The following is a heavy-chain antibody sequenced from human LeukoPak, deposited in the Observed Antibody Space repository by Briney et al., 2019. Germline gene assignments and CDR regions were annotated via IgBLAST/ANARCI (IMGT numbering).Heavy chain of an antibody. CDR1: GFTFDDYA. J-gene: IGHJ6*02. V-gene: IGHV3-9*01. CDR2: ISWNSGTI. CDR3: AKAVDQLLYNYYYAMDV. Sequence: PGRSPRLSCAASGFTFDDYAMHWVRQAPGKGLEWVSGISWNSGTIGYADSVKGRFTISRDNAKNSLYLQMNSLRAEDTALYYCAKAVDQLLYNYYYAMDVWGQGTTVTVSS. D-gene: IGHD2-2*02.